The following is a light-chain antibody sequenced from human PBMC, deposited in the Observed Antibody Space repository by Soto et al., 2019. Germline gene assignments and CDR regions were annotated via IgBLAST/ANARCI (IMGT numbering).Light chain of an antibody. J-gene: IGKJ4*01. CDR2: DAS. V-gene: IGKV1-33*01. CDR3: QQYDNLPLT. CDR1: QDISNY. Sequence: DIQMTQSPSSLSASVVDRVTITCQASQDISNYLNWYQQKPGKAPKLLIYDASNLETGVPSRLSGSGSGTDFTFTISSLQPEDIATYYCQQYDNLPLTFGGGTKVALK.